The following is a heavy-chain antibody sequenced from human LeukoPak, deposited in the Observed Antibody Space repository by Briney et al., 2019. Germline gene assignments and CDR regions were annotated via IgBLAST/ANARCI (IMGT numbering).Heavy chain of an antibody. CDR2: IYYSGST. CDR1: GGSISSYY. J-gene: IGHJ5*02. CDR3: ARADYGDSLWFDP. Sequence: SETLSLTCTVSGGSISSYYWSWIRQPPGKGLEWIGYIYYSGSTNYNPSLKSRVTISVDTSKNQFSLKLSSVTAADTAVYYCARADYGDSLWFDPWGQGTLVTVSS. D-gene: IGHD4-17*01. V-gene: IGHV4-59*08.